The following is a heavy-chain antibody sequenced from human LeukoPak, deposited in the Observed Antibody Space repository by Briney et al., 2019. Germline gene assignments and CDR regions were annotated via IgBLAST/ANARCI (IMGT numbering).Heavy chain of an antibody. V-gene: IGHV5-51*01. CDR1: GYSFTSYW. Sequence: GGSLQISCKGSGYSFTSYWIGWVRQLPGKGLEGMGIIYPGDSDTRYSPSFQGQVTISADESISTAYLQWSSLKASDTAMYYCARRGYCSGGSCFSNAFDIWGQGTMVTVSS. CDR3: ARRGYCSGGSCFSNAFDI. J-gene: IGHJ3*02. CDR2: IYPGDSDT. D-gene: IGHD2-15*01.